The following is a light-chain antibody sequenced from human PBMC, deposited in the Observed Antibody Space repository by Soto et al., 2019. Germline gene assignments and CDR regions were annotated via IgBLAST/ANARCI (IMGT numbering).Light chain of an antibody. CDR1: QTVNNN. CDR2: GAS. J-gene: IGKJ1*01. V-gene: IGKV3-15*01. CDR3: QQYNNWPPWT. Sequence: VMTQAPATLSVSPGEGATLSCRASQTVNNNVAWYQLKDGQVPRLLIYGASTRATDIPARFSGSGSGTEFTLTISSLQSEDFAVYYCQQYNNWPPWTFGQGTKVDIK.